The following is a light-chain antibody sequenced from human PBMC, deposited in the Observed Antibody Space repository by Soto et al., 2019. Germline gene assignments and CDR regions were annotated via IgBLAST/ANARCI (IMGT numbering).Light chain of an antibody. CDR1: QSVGNS. CDR2: GAS. J-gene: IGKJ5*01. V-gene: IGKV3-15*01. CDR3: QQYYAWPPIT. Sequence: EIVMTQSPATLSVSPGERGTLSCRASQSVGNSVAWYQHKPGQSPRLLIFGASTGATGVSARFSGSGSGTEFSLTISSLQSEDLAVYYCQQYYAWPPITFGQGTRLEIK.